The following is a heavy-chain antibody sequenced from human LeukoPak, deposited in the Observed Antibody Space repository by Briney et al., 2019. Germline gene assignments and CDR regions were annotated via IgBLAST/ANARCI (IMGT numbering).Heavy chain of an antibody. D-gene: IGHD3-10*01. CDR3: ARGRPLLWFGESPDY. V-gene: IGHV4-31*03. CDR2: IYYSGST. J-gene: IGHJ4*02. Sequence: SETLSLTCTVSGGSISSGDYFWSWIRQHPGKGLEWIGYIYYSGSTFYNPSLKSRVTISLDTSKNQFSLKLSSVTAADTALYYCARGRPLLWFGESPDYWGQGTLVTVSS. CDR1: GGSISSGDYF.